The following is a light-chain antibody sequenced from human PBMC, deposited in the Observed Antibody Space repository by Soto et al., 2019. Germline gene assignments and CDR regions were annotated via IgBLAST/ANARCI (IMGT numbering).Light chain of an antibody. CDR3: SSYRIRSPPDYV. CDR2: DVS. J-gene: IGLJ1*01. V-gene: IGLV2-14*03. CDR1: SSDVGGYNF. Sequence: QSVLTQPASVSGSPGQSITISRIGTSSDVGGYNFVSWYQQHPGEAPKLIIFDVSHRPSGISTRFSGSKSGNTASLTISGLQAEDEADYYCSSYRIRSPPDYVFGTGTKVTVL.